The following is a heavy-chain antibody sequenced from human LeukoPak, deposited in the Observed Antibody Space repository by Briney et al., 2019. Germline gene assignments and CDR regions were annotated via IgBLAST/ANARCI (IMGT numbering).Heavy chain of an antibody. J-gene: IGHJ4*02. Sequence: PGGSLRLSCAASAFTFSSHSMNWVRQAPGKGLEWLSYISSSSGTIYYADSVKGRFTISRDNAKNSLYLQMNSLRAEDTAVYYCAGNNILTGYYLFDYWGQGALVTVSS. D-gene: IGHD3-9*01. CDR2: ISSSSGTI. V-gene: IGHV3-48*04. CDR1: AFTFSSHS. CDR3: AGNNILTGYYLFDY.